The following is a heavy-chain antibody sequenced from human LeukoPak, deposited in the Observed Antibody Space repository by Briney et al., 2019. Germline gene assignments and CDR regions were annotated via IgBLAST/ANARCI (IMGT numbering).Heavy chain of an antibody. CDR1: GFTVRSNY. D-gene: IGHD2-21*02. Sequence: GGSLRLSCAVSGFTVRSNYMSWVRQAPGKGLEWVSVIYSGGSTYYADSVKGRFTISRDNSKNTLYLQMSSLRVEDTAVYYCAREVYCGGDCRYYFDYWGQGTLVTVSS. CDR3: AREVYCGGDCRYYFDY. V-gene: IGHV3-53*01. J-gene: IGHJ4*02. CDR2: IYSGGST.